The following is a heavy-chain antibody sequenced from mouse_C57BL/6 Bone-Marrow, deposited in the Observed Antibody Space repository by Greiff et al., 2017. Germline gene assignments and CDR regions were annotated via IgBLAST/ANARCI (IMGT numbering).Heavy chain of an antibody. CDR2: INPYNGGT. D-gene: IGHD1-1*01. CDR1: GYTFTDYY. V-gene: IGHV1-19*01. Sequence: VQLQQSGPVLVKPGASVKMSCKASGYTFTDYYMNWVKQSHGKSLEWIGVINPYNGGTSSNQKFKGKATLTVNKSSSTAYMELNSLTSADSAVYYRARARAYYYGSSWFAYWGQGTLVTVSA. J-gene: IGHJ3*01. CDR3: ARARAYYYGSSWFAY.